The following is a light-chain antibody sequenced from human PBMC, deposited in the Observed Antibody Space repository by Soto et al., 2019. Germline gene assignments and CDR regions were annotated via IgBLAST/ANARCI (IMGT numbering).Light chain of an antibody. CDR3: QQLGSSPYT. V-gene: IGKV3-20*01. J-gene: IGKJ2*01. CDR1: QSVNIGY. CDR2: GAS. Sequence: EIVLTQSPGTLSLSPGERVTLSCRASQSVNIGYLAWYQQKPGQAPRLLIYGASSRATGIPDRFSGSGSGTDFTLTISRLEPEDFAVYYCQQLGSSPYTFGQGTKLEIK.